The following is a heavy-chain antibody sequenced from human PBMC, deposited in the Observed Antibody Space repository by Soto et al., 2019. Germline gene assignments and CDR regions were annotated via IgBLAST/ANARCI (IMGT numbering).Heavy chain of an antibody. D-gene: IGHD2-2*02. CDR2: IKSKTDGGTT. J-gene: IGHJ4*02. V-gene: IGHV3-15*01. CDR1: GFTFSNAW. Sequence: VGSLRLSCAASGFTFSNAWMSWVRQAPGKGLEWVGRIKSKTDGGTTDYAAPVKGRFTISRDDSKNTLYLQMNSLKTEDTAVYYCTTVSCSSTSCYIGYFDYWGQGTLVTVSS. CDR3: TTVSCSSTSCYIGYFDY.